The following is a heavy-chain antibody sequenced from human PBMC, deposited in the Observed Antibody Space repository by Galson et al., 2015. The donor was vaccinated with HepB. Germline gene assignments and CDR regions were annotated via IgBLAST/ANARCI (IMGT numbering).Heavy chain of an antibody. D-gene: IGHD3-16*01. Sequence: SLRLSCAASGFTFSSYSMNWVRQAPGKGLEWVSSISSSSSYIYYADSVKGRFTISRDNAKNTLYLQMSSLTAEDTAIYYCARVGGVGAAGGHDALDTWGQGTMVTVSS. J-gene: IGHJ3*02. V-gene: IGHV3-21*04. CDR1: GFTFSSYS. CDR2: ISSSSSYI. CDR3: ARVGGVGAAGGHDALDT.